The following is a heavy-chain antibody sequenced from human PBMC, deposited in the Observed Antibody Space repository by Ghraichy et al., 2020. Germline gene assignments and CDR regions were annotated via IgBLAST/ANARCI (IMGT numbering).Heavy chain of an antibody. D-gene: IGHD3-9*01. CDR3: ARALRYFYWLPKHVLDY. J-gene: IGHJ4*02. CDR1: GGSITSSTSY. CDR2: IHYSGST. V-gene: IGHV4-39*07. Sequence: SETLSLTCSVSGGSITSSTSYWGWIRQPPGKGLEWIGSIHYSGSTYYNPSLKSRVTISVDTSKNQFSLRLNSVTAADTAVYYCARALRYFYWLPKHVLDYWGPGTLVTVSS.